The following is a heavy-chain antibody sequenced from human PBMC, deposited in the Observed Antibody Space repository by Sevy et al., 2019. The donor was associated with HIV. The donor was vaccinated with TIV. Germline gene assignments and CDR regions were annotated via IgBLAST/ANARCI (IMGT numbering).Heavy chain of an antibody. CDR2: IKQDGSEK. J-gene: IGHJ3*02. V-gene: IGHV3-7*01. CDR3: ARDKGNYYPDAFDI. D-gene: IGHD3-22*01. Sequence: GGSLRLSCAASGFTFSSYWMSWVLQAPGKGLEWVANIKQDGSEKYYVDSVKGRFTISRDNAKNSLYLQMNSLRAEDTAVYYCARDKGNYYPDAFDIWGQGTMVTVSS. CDR1: GFTFSSYW.